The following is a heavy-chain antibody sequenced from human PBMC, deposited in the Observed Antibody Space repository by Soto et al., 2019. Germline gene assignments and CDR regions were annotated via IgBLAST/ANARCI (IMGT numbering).Heavy chain of an antibody. Sequence: GGSLRLSCVASGFTFGTYAMSWVRQAPGKGLEWVSAMSGSGGSTYYTHSVQGRFTISRDNSKTTLYLQMNSLRAEDTAIYYCAKDLSQGLAAHCYYYGMDVWGQGTTVTVSS. V-gene: IGHV3-23*01. J-gene: IGHJ6*02. CDR3: AKDLSQGLAAHCYYYGMDV. CDR2: MSGSGGST. D-gene: IGHD6-19*01. CDR1: GFTFGTYA.